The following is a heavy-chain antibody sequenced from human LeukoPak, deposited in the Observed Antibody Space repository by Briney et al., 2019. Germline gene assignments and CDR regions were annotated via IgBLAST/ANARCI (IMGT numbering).Heavy chain of an antibody. CDR1: RFTCSTYA. D-gene: IGHD3-22*01. Sequence: EPGGSLRLSCAASRFTCSTYAMHWVRQAPGKGLEWVAVISYDGTNKNHADSVKGRFTISRDNSKNTLYLQMNSLRAEDTAVYYCTRGPGYHDSSYLDYWGQGTLVTVSS. J-gene: IGHJ4*02. CDR3: TRGPGYHDSSYLDY. V-gene: IGHV3-30*04. CDR2: ISYDGTNK.